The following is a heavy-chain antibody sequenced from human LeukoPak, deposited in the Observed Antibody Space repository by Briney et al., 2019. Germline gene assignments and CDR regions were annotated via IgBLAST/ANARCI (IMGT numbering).Heavy chain of an antibody. D-gene: IGHD3-9*01. CDR1: GFTFSSYW. CDR2: ISGRGGRT. CDR3: AKSTWFDYFDY. Sequence: PGGSLRLSCAASGFTFSSYWMHWVRQAPGKGLEWVSAISGRGGRTYYADSVKGRFTISRDNSENTLYLQMNRLRADDTAIYYCAKSTWFDYFDYWGQGTLVTVSS. J-gene: IGHJ4*02. V-gene: IGHV3-23*01.